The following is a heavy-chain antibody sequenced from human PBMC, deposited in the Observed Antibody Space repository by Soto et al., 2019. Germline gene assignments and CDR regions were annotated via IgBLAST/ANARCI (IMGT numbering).Heavy chain of an antibody. CDR3: EKDSRAGGNYGFYSDF. Sequence: GGSLRLSCAASGFTFSSYGMTWVRQAPGKGLEWVSFSSATGAGTYYADSVKGRFTISRDNSKNTLYLQMTSLRADETAVYYCEKDSRAGGNYGFYSDFWGQGALVTVSS. V-gene: IGHV3-23*01. CDR2: SSATGAGT. J-gene: IGHJ4*02. D-gene: IGHD1-7*01. CDR1: GFTFSSYG.